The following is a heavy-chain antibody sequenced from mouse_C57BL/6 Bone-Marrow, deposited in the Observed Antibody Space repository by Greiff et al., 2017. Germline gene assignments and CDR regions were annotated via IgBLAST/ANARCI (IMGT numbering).Heavy chain of an antibody. CDR2: INPSTGGT. J-gene: IGHJ4*01. CDR3: ARADYYGSSYLGYAMDY. V-gene: IGHV1-42*01. D-gene: IGHD1-1*01. CDR1: GYSFTGYY. Sequence: VQLQQSGPELVKPGASVKISCKASGYSFTGYYMNWVKQSPEKSLEWIGEINPSTGGTTYNQKFKAKATLTVDKSSSTAYLQLKSLTSEDSAVYYYARADYYGSSYLGYAMDYWGQGTSVTVSS.